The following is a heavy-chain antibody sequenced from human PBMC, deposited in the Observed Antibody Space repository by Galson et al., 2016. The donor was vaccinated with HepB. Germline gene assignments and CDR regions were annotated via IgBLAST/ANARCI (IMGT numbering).Heavy chain of an antibody. V-gene: IGHV3-64*02. CDR2: VGSNGGGT. D-gene: IGHD3-9*01. CDR1: AFTFSKYS. CDR3: ARDHGDDILTGYQIDFGMDV. J-gene: IGHJ6*02. Sequence: SLRLSCAASAFTFSKYSVYWVRLAPGKGLESLSTVGSNGGGTYYADSVKGRFTISRDNSKNTLFLQMGRLRSDDTAVYYCARDHGDDILTGYQIDFGMDVWDQGTTVTVSS.